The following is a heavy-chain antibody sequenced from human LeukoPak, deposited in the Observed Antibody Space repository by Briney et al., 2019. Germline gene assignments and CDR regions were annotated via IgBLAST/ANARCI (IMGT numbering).Heavy chain of an antibody. CDR3: ARALSYYDSSGYSNYYFDY. J-gene: IGHJ4*02. CDR2: IKYDGIDK. V-gene: IGHV3-7*03. CDR1: GFIFTDYW. D-gene: IGHD3-22*01. Sequence: GGSLRLSCAASGFIFTDYWMNWVRQAPGKGLEWVAMIKYDGIDKKYLDSVKGRFTISRDNAKNSLYLQMNSLRAEDTALYHCARALSYYDSSGYSNYYFDYWGQGTLVTVSS.